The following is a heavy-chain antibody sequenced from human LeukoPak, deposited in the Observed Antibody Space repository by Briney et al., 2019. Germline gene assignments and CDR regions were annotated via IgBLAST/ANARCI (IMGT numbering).Heavy chain of an antibody. V-gene: IGHV3-30*18. CDR2: ISSDGTNK. CDR3: AKAGGAHGRYSEGPFDS. CDR1: GFTFRSYG. J-gene: IGHJ5*02. D-gene: IGHD6-19*01. Sequence: GGSLRLSCAASGFTFRSYGMHWVRQAPGKGLEWVAVISSDGTNKYYADSVKGRFTISRDNSQNTLWLQMNSPRAEDTAMYYCAKAGGAHGRYSEGPFDSCGEGDLVTVSS.